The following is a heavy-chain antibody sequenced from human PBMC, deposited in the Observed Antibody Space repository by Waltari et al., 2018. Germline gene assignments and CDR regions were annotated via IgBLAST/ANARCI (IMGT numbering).Heavy chain of an antibody. CDR3: ARDSSSWYYFDY. V-gene: IGHV3-7*01. Sequence: EVQLVESGGGLVQPGGSLRLSCAASGFTFSSYWMSWVRQAPGKGLEWVDNIKQDGSEKYDVDSVKGRFTISRDNAKNSLYLQMNSLRAEDTAVYYCARDSSSWYYFDYWGQGTLVTVSS. CDR2: IKQDGSEK. D-gene: IGHD6-13*01. CDR1: GFTFSSYW. J-gene: IGHJ4*02.